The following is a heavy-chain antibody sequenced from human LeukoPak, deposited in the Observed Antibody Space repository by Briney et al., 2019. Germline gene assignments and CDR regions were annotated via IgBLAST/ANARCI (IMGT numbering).Heavy chain of an antibody. D-gene: IGHD3-10*01. CDR2: IYTSGST. J-gene: IGHJ5*02. V-gene: IGHV4-4*07. CDR3: ARGIITMVRGVIIPSNNWFDP. Sequence: ESLKISCKGSGYSFTSYWIGWVRQMPGKGLEWIGRIYTSGSTNYNPSLKSRVTISVDTSKNQFSLKLSSVTAADTAVYYCARGIITMVRGVIIPSNNWFDPWGQGTLVTVSS. CDR1: GYSFTSYW.